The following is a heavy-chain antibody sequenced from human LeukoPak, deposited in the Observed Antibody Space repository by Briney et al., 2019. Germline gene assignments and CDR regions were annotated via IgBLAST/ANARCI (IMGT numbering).Heavy chain of an antibody. D-gene: IGHD3-10*01. Sequence: SETLSLTCTVSGGSISSYHWTWIRQPPGKGLEWIGYISDSGTTNYSPSLKSRVTISVDTSKNQFSLKLSSVTAADTAVYYCARDLQYYYGSGSYYTTNWFDPWGQGTLVTVSS. J-gene: IGHJ5*02. V-gene: IGHV4-59*01. CDR3: ARDLQYYYGSGSYYTTNWFDP. CDR1: GGSISSYH. CDR2: ISDSGTT.